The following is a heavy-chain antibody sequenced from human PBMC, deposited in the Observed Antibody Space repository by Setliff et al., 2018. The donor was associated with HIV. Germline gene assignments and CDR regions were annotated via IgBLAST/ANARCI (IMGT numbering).Heavy chain of an antibody. D-gene: IGHD5-12*01. V-gene: IGHV1-69*05. CDR3: ASVPMEYSGYNSDSGSYYYHYGLDV. CDR2: IIPIFGTT. Sequence: GASVKVSCKASGGTFSTHAINWVRQAPGRGLEWMGGIIPIFGTTHYAQKFQGRVTITTDESTNTAYMELGSLRSEDTAVYYCASVPMEYSGYNSDSGSYYYHYGLDVWGQGTTVTVSS. CDR1: GGTFSTHA. J-gene: IGHJ6*02.